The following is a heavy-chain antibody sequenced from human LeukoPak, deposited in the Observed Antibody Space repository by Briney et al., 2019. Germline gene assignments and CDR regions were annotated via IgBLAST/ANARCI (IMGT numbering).Heavy chain of an antibody. D-gene: IGHD3-22*01. CDR2: IYSGGST. CDR3: ARGLGDSSGYYFGYFDY. CDR1: GFTVSSNY. J-gene: IGHJ4*02. V-gene: IGHV3-66*01. Sequence: PGGSLRLSCAASGFTVSSNYMSWVRQAPGKGLEWVSVIYSGGSTYYADSVKGRFTNSRDNSKNTLYLQMNSLRAEDTAVYYCARGLGDSSGYYFGYFDYWGQGTLVTVSS.